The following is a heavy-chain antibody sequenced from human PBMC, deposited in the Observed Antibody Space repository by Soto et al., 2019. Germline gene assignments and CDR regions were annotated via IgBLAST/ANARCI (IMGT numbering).Heavy chain of an antibody. CDR2: INAGNGNT. CDR1: GYTFTSYA. V-gene: IGHV1-3*01. Sequence: QVQLVQSGAEVKKPGASVKVSCKASGYTFTSYAMHWVRQAPGQRLEWMGWINAGNGNTKYSQKFQGRVTITRDTSASTAYMELSSLRSEDTAVYYCARVVIMVYGIDARMDVWGKGTTVTVPS. CDR3: ARVVIMVYGIDARMDV. D-gene: IGHD2-8*01. J-gene: IGHJ6*04.